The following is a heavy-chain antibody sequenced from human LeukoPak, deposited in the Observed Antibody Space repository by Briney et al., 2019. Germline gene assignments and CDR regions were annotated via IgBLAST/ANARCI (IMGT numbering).Heavy chain of an antibody. V-gene: IGHV3-23*01. CDR2: ISGSGGST. D-gene: IGHD6-6*01. J-gene: IGHJ4*02. CDR3: AKYVYSSSSLVCAPEASSDY. Sequence: GGSLRLSCAASGFTFSSYAMSWVRQAPGKGLEWVSAISGSGGSTYYADSVKGRFTISRDNSKNTLYLQMNSLRAEDTAVYYCAKYVYSSSSLVCAPEASSDYWGQGTLVTVSS. CDR1: GFTFSSYA.